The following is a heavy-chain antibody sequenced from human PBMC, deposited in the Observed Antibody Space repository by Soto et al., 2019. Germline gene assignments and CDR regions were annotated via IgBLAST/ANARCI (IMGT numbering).Heavy chain of an antibody. J-gene: IGHJ6*02. D-gene: IGHD3-3*01. CDR1: GFTFSSYA. CDR2: ISGSGGIT. Sequence: EVQLLESGGGLVQPGGSLRLSCAASGFTFSSYAMSWVRQAPGKGLEWVSAISGSGGITYYADSVKGRFTISRDNSKHTLYLHMNSLRADDTVVYYCARDGLVSDFWSGYSTYYYYYCMDVWGQGTTVTVSS. V-gene: IGHV3-23*01. CDR3: ARDGLVSDFWSGYSTYYYYYCMDV.